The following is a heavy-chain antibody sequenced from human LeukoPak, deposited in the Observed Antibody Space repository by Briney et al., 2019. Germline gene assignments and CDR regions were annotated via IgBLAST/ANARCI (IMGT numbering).Heavy chain of an antibody. Sequence: GGSLRLSCAASGFTSSSYSMRWVRPAPGKGLEWVSSISSSSSYIYYADSVKGRFTISRDNAKNSLYLQMNSLRAEDTAVYYCARDDVVVVGRSYFDYWGQGTLVTVSS. V-gene: IGHV3-21*01. J-gene: IGHJ4*02. D-gene: IGHD2-15*01. CDR1: GFTSSSYS. CDR3: ARDDVVVVGRSYFDY. CDR2: ISSSSSYI.